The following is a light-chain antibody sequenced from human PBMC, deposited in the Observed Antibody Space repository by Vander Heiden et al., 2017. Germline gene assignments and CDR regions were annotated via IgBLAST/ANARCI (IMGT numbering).Light chain of an antibody. CDR1: QSVGSS. V-gene: IGKV3-15*01. CDR3: QQYNNGPPLYT. Sequence: DIVLTQSPATLSVSPGEGATLSCRASQSVGSSLAWYQQRPGQAPRLLLYAASTRATGIPARFSGSGSGTEFTLSLSSLQSEDFAVYFCQQYNNGPPLYTFGQGTKLEIK. CDR2: AAS. J-gene: IGKJ2*01.